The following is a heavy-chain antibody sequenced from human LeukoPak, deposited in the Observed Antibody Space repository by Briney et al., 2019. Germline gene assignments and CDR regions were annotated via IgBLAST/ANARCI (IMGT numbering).Heavy chain of an antibody. CDR1: GYTFTGYY. Sequence: ASVKASCKASGYTFTGYYMHWVRQVPGQGPEWMGWIHPISGGTNYAQKFQGWVTLTRDTSISTAYMDLSRLTSDDMAVYYCARGLINGHDFDYWGQGTLVTVSS. V-gene: IGHV1-2*04. D-gene: IGHD1-20*01. CDR3: ARGLINGHDFDY. CDR2: IHPISGGT. J-gene: IGHJ4*02.